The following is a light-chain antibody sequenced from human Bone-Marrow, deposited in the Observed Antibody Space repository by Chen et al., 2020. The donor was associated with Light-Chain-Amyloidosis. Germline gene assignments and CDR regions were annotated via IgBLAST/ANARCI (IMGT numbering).Light chain of an antibody. CDR1: DLPTQY. CDR3: QSADSSGTYEVI. Sequence: SYELTQPPSVSVSPGPTARITCSGDDLPTQYAYWYQQKPGQAPVLGIHRDTERPSGISERFSGSSSGTTATLTISGVQAEDEADYHCQSADSSGTYEVIFGGGTKLT. CDR2: RDT. V-gene: IGLV3-25*03. J-gene: IGLJ2*01.